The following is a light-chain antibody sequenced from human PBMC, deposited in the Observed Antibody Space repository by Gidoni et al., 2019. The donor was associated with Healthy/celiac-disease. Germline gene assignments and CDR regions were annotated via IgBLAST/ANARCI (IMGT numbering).Light chain of an antibody. CDR3: QQRSNWPSIT. CDR2: DAS. CDR1: QIVSSY. Sequence: EIVLTQSPATLALSPGERATLSCRASQIVSSYLAWYQQKRGQAPRLLLYDASNRAPGIPARFSGSGSGTDFTLTISSLEPEDFAVYYCQQRSNWPSITYGQGTRLEIK. V-gene: IGKV3-11*01. J-gene: IGKJ5*01.